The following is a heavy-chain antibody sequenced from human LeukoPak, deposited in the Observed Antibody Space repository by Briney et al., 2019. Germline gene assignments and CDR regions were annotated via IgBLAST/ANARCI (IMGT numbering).Heavy chain of an antibody. Sequence: KSSETLSLTCAVYGGSFSGYYWSWIRQPPGKGLEWIGETNHSGSTNYNPSLKSRVTISVDTSKNQFSLKLSSVTAADTAVYYCARGSGSWWANWFDPWGQGTLVTVSS. V-gene: IGHV4-34*01. J-gene: IGHJ5*02. D-gene: IGHD6-13*01. CDR3: ARGSGSWWANWFDP. CDR1: GGSFSGYY. CDR2: TNHSGST.